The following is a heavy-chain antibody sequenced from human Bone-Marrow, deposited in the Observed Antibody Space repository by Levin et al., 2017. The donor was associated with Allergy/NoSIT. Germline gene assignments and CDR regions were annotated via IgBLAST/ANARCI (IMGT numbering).Heavy chain of an antibody. CDR1: GGTFSSYT. CDR2: IIPILGIA. J-gene: IGHJ4*02. V-gene: IGHV1-69*02. Sequence: GGSLRLSCKASGGTFSSYTISWVRQAPGQGLEWMGRIIPILGIANYAQKFQGRVTITADKSTSTAYMELSSLRSEDTAVYYCARKNQYYFDYWGQGTLVTVSS. CDR3: ARKNQYYFDY. D-gene: IGHD1-14*01.